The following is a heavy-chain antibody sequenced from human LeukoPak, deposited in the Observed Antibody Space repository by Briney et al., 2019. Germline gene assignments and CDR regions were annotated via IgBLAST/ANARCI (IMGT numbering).Heavy chain of an antibody. J-gene: IGHJ5*02. Sequence: GGSLRLSCAASGFTVSSNYMSWVRQAPGKGLEWVSVIYSGGSTYYADSVKGRFTTSRDNSKNTLYLQMNSLRAEDTAVYYCARERSYNWFDPWGQGTLVTVSS. CDR3: ARERSYNWFDP. CDR2: IYSGGST. CDR1: GFTVSSNY. V-gene: IGHV3-53*01.